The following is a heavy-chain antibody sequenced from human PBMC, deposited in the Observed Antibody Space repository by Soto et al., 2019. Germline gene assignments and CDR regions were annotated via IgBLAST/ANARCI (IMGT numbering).Heavy chain of an antibody. Sequence: PWGSLRLSCAASGFTFSTYGMHWLRQAPGKGLEWVAVISYDGSNKNYADSVKGRFTISRDNSKNTLYLQMNSLRAEDTAVYYCAKDSVSACSVASCYEWFEPWGQGALVTVSS. CDR2: ISYDGSNK. CDR1: GFTFSTYG. J-gene: IGHJ5*02. D-gene: IGHD2-15*01. V-gene: IGHV3-30*18. CDR3: AKDSVSACSVASCYEWFEP.